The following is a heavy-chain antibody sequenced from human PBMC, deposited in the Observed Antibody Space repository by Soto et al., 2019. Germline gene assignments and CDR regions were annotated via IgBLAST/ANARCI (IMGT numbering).Heavy chain of an antibody. CDR3: VRERWGHCGSTSCFYMDV. V-gene: IGHV3-33*01. J-gene: IGHJ6*03. Sequence: GGSLRLSCAASGFTFSSYGMHWVRQAPGKGLEWVAAIWYDGSKKYYADSVKGRFTISRDNFKNTMYLEMNSLGGEDTAVYYCVRERWGHCGSTSCFYMDVWGKGTTVTVSS. CDR2: IWYDGSKK. CDR1: GFTFSSYG. D-gene: IGHD2-2*01.